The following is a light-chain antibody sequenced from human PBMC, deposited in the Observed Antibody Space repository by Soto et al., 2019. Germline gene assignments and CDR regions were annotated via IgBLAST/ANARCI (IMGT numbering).Light chain of an antibody. J-gene: IGKJ2*01. Sequence: EIVLTQSPGTLSLSPGERATLSCRASQSVSSSYLAWYQQKPGQAPRLLIYGASSRATGITDRFSGSGSGTDFILTNSRLEPEDFAVYYCQQYGSAPPYTFGQGTKLQIK. CDR2: GAS. V-gene: IGKV3-20*01. CDR1: QSVSSSY. CDR3: QQYGSAPPYT.